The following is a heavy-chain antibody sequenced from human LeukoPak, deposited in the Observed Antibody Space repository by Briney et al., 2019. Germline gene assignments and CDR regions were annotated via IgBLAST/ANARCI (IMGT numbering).Heavy chain of an antibody. D-gene: IGHD2-2*01. CDR3: ARSRRETYCSSTSCAKYYFDY. CDR2: INHSGST. J-gene: IGHJ4*02. CDR1: GGSFSGYY. Sequence: KPSETLSLTCAVYGGSFSGYYWGWIRQPPGKGLEWIGEINHSGSTNYNPSLRSRVTISVDTSKNQFSLKLSSVTAADTAVYYCARSRRETYCSSTSCAKYYFDYWGQGTLVTVSS. V-gene: IGHV4-34*01.